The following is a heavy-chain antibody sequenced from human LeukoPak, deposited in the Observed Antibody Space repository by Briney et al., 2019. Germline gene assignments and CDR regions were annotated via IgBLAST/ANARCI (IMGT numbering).Heavy chain of an antibody. V-gene: IGHV3-53*01. D-gene: IGHD2-21*02. CDR2: IYRDDTP. Sequence: GGSLRLSCAASGFTVSSNYMSWVRQAPGKGLVWVSVIYRDDTPYYADSVKGRFTISRDNSKNTLYLQMNSLRAEDTAVYYCARDAMTAMNFDYWGQGTLVTVSS. CDR1: GFTVSSNY. CDR3: ARDAMTAMNFDY. J-gene: IGHJ4*02.